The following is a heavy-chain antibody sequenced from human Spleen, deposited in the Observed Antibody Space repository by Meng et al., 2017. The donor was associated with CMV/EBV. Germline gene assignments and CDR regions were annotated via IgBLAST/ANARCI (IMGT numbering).Heavy chain of an antibody. CDR3: AKGYYYDTPF. J-gene: IGHJ4*02. D-gene: IGHD3-22*01. CDR2: IYCGGTT. CDR1: GGPFNGYY. V-gene: IGHV4-34*01. Sequence: SETLSLTCSVYGGPFNGYYWNWIRQPPGKGLEWIGNIYCGGTTYYNPSLQSRVTISVDTSKKQLFLRLTSVTAADTAVYYCAKGYYYDTPFWGRGTLVTVSS.